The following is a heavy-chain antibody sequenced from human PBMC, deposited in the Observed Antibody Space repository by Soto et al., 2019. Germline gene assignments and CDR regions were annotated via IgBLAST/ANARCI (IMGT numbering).Heavy chain of an antibody. Sequence: QVQLQESGPGLVKPSETLSLSCTVSGGSISSYYWSWFRQSPGKRMEWIGYVHHSWGSSYNPSLQRRVAISLDTSHSQFSLHVTSVTATDAAVYYCARQGFGPLHGLVDVWGQGTTVTVSS. D-gene: IGHD3-10*01. CDR2: VHHSWGS. CDR3: ARQGFGPLHGLVDV. CDR1: GGSISSYY. V-gene: IGHV4-59*08. J-gene: IGHJ6*02.